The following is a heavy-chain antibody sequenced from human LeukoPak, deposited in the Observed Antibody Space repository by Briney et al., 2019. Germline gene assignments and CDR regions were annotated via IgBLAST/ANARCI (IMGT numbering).Heavy chain of an antibody. Sequence: SGTLSLTCTVSGGSISSGGYYWSWIRQPPGKGLEWIGYIYHSGSTYYNPSLKSRVTISVDRSKNQFSLKLSSVTAADTAVYYCARALGGPGSWYFDLWGRGTLVTVSS. D-gene: IGHD1-26*01. CDR3: ARALGGPGSWYFDL. CDR1: GGSISSGGYY. J-gene: IGHJ2*01. CDR2: IYHSGST. V-gene: IGHV4-30-2*01.